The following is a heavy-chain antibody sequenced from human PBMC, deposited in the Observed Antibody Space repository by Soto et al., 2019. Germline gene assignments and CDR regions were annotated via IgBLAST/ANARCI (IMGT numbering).Heavy chain of an antibody. CDR2: INHCGST. CDR1: GGSFSGYY. D-gene: IGHD3-16*02. V-gene: IGHV4-34*01. CDR3: ATGPPGGDYIWGSYRPYYFDY. J-gene: IGHJ4*02. Sequence: QVQLQQWGAGLLKPSETLSLTCAVYGGSFSGYYWSWIRQPPGKGLEWIGEINHCGSTTYTPSLKRRVTIPVVTSKNHGSLNLSSVTASATAVYYCATGPPGGDYIWGSYRPYYFDYWVQGTLVTVSS.